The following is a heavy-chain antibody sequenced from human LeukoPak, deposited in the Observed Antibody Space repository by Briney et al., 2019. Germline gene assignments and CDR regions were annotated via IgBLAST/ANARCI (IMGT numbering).Heavy chain of an antibody. CDR1: GFTFSSYG. J-gene: IGHJ4*02. Sequence: GGSLRLSCAASGFTFSSYGMQWVRQAPGKGLEWVAVISYDGSNKYYADFVKGRFTISRDNSKNTLYLQMNSLRAEDAAVYYCATNVGELSSIDYWGQGTLVTVSS. CDR2: ISYDGSNK. V-gene: IGHV3-30*03. CDR3: ATNVGELSSIDY. D-gene: IGHD3-16*02.